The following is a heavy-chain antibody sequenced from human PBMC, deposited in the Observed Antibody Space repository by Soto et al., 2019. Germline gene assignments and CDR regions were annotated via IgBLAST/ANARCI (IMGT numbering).Heavy chain of an antibody. CDR3: VASLAYYDFWSVESDGDH. V-gene: IGHV4-4*07. CDR2: IYTSGST. CDR1: GCSILSYY. J-gene: IGHJ4*02. D-gene: IGHD3-3*01. Sequence: PSETLSLTCTVSGCSILSYYWSWIRQPAGKGLEWIGRIYTSGSTNYNPSLKSRVTMSVDTSKNQFSLKLSSVTAADTAVYYCVASLAYYDFWSVESDGDHWGQGTLVSV.